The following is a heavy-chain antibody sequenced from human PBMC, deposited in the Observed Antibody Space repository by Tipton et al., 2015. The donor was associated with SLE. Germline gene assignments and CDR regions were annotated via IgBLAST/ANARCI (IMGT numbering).Heavy chain of an antibody. V-gene: IGHV4-39*07. D-gene: IGHD3-10*01. CDR2: IDYSGGT. Sequence: TLSLTCTVSGGSITSCGFYWGWFRQPPGKGLEWIGSIDYSGGTYYNPSLKGRVTISQDTSKNQFSLKLSSVTAADTAVYYCARSVKGVIIMSYYYCMDVWGKGTTVTVSS. CDR3: ARSVKGVIIMSYYYCMDV. CDR1: GGSITSCGFY. J-gene: IGHJ6*03.